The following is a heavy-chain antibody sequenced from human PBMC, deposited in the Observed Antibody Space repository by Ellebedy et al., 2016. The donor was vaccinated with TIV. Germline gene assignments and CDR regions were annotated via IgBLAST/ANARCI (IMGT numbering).Heavy chain of an antibody. CDR1: GFTFSSYW. J-gene: IGHJ4*02. CDR2: IKQDGSEK. Sequence: GGSLRLSXAASGFTFSSYWMSWVRQAPGKGLEWVANIKQDGSEKYYVDSVKGRFTISRDNAKNSLYLQMNSLRAEDTAVYYCARGRATYYYDSSGYYPFDYWGQGTLVTVSS. D-gene: IGHD3-22*01. V-gene: IGHV3-7*01. CDR3: ARGRATYYYDSSGYYPFDY.